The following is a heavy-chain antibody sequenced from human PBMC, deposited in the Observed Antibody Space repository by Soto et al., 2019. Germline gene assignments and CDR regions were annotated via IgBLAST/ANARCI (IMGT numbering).Heavy chain of an antibody. CDR1: GFTFSSYG. V-gene: IGHV3-33*01. J-gene: IGHJ4*02. CDR2: IWFDGSNK. Sequence: QVQLVESGGGVVQPGRSLTLSCTASGFTFSSYGMHWVRQAPGKGLEWVAVIWFDGSNKYYADSVKGRFTISRDNSKNTLFLQMNSLRAEDTAVYYCARDLLTNSWHSDSWGKGTLVTVTS. D-gene: IGHD6-13*01. CDR3: ARDLLTNSWHSDS.